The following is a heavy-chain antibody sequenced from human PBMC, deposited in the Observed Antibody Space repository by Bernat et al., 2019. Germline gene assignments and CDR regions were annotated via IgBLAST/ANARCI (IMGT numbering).Heavy chain of an antibody. CDR3: ARHGMLTTSSRQLDY. CDR1: GGSISSSSYY. V-gene: IGHV4-39*01. Sequence: QLQLQESGPGLVKPSETLSLTCTVSGGSISSSSYYWGWIRQPPEKGLEWIACMYYSGSTYYNPSLKSRVTISVDTSKNQFSLKLSSVTAADSAVYYCARHGMLTTSSRQLDYWGQGTLVTVSS. D-gene: IGHD2-8*01. CDR2: MYYSGST. J-gene: IGHJ4*02.